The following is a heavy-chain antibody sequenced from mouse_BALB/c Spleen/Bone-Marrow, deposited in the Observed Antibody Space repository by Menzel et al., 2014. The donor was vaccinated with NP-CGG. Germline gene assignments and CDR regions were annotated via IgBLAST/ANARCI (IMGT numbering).Heavy chain of an antibody. J-gene: IGHJ3*01. CDR1: GFTFSSYG. CDR3: ARDMITTRGFAY. CDR2: INSNGGST. V-gene: IGHV5-6-3*01. Sequence: EVNLVESGGGLVQPGGSLKLSCAASGFTFSSYGMSWVRRTPDKRLELVAAINSNGGSTYYPDSVKGRFTISRDNAKNTLYLQMSSLKSEDTAMYYCARDMITTRGFAYWGQGTLVTVSA. D-gene: IGHD2-4*01.